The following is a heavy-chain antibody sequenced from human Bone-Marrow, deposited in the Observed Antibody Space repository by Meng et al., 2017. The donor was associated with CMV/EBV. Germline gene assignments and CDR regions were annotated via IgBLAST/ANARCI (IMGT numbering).Heavy chain of an antibody. V-gene: IGHV3-20*04. Sequence: LSLTCAASGFTFDDYGMSWVRQAPGKGLEWVSGINWNGGSTGYADSVKGRFTISRDNAKNSLYLQMNSLRVEDTALYYCAREGDYNGYYYGMDVWGQGTTVTVSS. CDR3: AREGDYNGYYYGMDV. J-gene: IGHJ6*02. CDR1: GFTFDDYG. D-gene: IGHD4-11*01. CDR2: INWNGGST.